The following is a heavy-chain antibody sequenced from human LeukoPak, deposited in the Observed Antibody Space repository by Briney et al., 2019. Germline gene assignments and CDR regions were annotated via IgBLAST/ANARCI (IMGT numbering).Heavy chain of an antibody. CDR1: GGSISSYY. V-gene: IGHV4-59*01. J-gene: IGHJ5*02. CDR3: ARGRIAAAGTINWFDP. D-gene: IGHD6-13*01. CDR2: IYYSGST. Sequence: PSETLSLTCTVSGGSISSYYWSWIRQPPGKGLEWIGYIYYSGSTNYNPSLKSRVTISVDTSKNQFSLKLSSVTAADTAVYYCARGRIAAAGTINWFDPWGQGTLVTVSS.